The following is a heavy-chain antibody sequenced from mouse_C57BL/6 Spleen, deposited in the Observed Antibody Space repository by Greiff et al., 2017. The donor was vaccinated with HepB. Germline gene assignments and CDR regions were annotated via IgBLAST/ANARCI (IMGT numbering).Heavy chain of an antibody. Sequence: QVQLQQSGAELVKPGASVKISCKASGYAFSSYWMNWVKQRPGKGLAWIGQIYPGDGDTNYNGKFKGKATLTADKSSSTAYMQLSSLTSEDSAVYFCARGGYSNYFDYWGQGTTLTVSS. J-gene: IGHJ2*01. CDR2: IYPGDGDT. CDR3: ARGGYSNYFDY. D-gene: IGHD2-5*01. CDR1: GYAFSSYW. V-gene: IGHV1-80*01.